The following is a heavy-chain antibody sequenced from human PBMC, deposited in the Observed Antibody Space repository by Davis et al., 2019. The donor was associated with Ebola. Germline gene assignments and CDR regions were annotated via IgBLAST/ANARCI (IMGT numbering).Heavy chain of an antibody. V-gene: IGHV3-49*04. CDR3: VTENWYRFES. D-gene: IGHD1/OR15-1a*01. CDR1: GFTLGDYA. J-gene: IGHJ4*02. CDR2: IRSKAYGGKP. Sequence: GESLKISCRVSGFTLGDYALNWVRQAPGKGLEWVGFIRSKAYGGKPAYAASVKGRFTISRDDSKNLLYLEMNGLRTEDTAVYYCVTENWYRFESWGQGTLVTVSS.